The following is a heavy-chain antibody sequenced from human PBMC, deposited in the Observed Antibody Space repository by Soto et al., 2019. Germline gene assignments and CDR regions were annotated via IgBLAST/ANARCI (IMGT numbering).Heavy chain of an antibody. CDR3: AIVEGSFYYDSTPIDY. V-gene: IGHV4-4*07. J-gene: IGHJ4*02. CDR1: GGSISSYY. Sequence: PSETLSLPCTVSGGSISSYYWSWIRQPAGKGLEWIGRIYTSGSTNYNPSLKSRVTMSVDTSKNQFSLKLSSVTAADTAVYYCAIVEGSFYYDSTPIDYWGQGTLVTVS. CDR2: IYTSGST. D-gene: IGHD3-22*01.